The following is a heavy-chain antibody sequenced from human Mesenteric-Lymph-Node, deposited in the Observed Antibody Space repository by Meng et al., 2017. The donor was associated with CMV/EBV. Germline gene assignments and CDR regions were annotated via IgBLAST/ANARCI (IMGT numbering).Heavy chain of an antibody. CDR1: GFTFSSYA. CDR3: AKTRYCSSSTCSTYYYYGMDV. V-gene: IGHV3-23*01. Sequence: GESLKISCAASGFTFSSYAMSWVRQAPGKGLEWVSAISGSGGSTYYADSVKGRFTISRDNSKNTLYLQMNSLRAEDTAVYYCAKTRYCSSSTCSTYYYYGMDVWGQGTTVTVSS. CDR2: ISGSGGST. D-gene: IGHD2-2*02. J-gene: IGHJ6*02.